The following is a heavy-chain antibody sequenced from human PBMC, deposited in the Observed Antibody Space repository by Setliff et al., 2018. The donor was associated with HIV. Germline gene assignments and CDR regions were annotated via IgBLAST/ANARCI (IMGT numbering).Heavy chain of an antibody. D-gene: IGHD7-27*01. CDR1: GDSITSQSYY. V-gene: IGHV4-61*02. CDR2: IYISGST. J-gene: IGHJ3*01. Sequence: SETLSLTCNVSGDSITSQSYYWSWIRQPAGKGLEWIGRIYISGSTNYNPSLKSRVSMSIDTSKKQFSLKLSSVTAADTAVYYCARGWGHDGFDFWGQGTMVT. CDR3: ARGWGHDGFDF.